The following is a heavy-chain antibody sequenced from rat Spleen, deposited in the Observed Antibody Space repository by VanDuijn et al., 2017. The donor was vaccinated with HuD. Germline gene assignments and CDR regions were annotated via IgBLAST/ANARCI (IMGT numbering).Heavy chain of an antibody. CDR3: ARLLHTTGIPTYFDY. Sequence: EVQLVESGGGLVQPGRSLKLSCAASGFTFSNYGMAWVRQAPTKGLEWVATISYDGSSTYYRDSVKGRFTISRDNAKSTLYLQMDSLRSEDTATYYCARLLHTTGIPTYFDYWGQGVMVTVSS. V-gene: IGHV5-29*01. CDR1: GFTFSNYG. J-gene: IGHJ2*01. CDR2: ISYDGSST. D-gene: IGHD1-9*01.